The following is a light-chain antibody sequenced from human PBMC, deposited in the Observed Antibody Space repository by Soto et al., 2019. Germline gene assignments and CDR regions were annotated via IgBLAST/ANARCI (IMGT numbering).Light chain of an antibody. V-gene: IGKV1-39*01. J-gene: IGKJ2*01. Sequence: DIQMTQSPSSLSASVGDRVTITCRASQSISSYLNWHQQKPGKAPKLLIYAASSLQSGVPSRFSGSGSGTDFTLTISSLQPEDFATYYCQQSYSTSVTFGQGTKVDIK. CDR1: QSISSY. CDR2: AAS. CDR3: QQSYSTSVT.